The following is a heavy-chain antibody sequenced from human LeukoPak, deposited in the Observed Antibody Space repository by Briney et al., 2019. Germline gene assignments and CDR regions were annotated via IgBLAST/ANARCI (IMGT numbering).Heavy chain of an antibody. CDR2: IYYSGST. CDR3: ARGKRGYSSSWYDY. V-gene: IGHV4-39*01. D-gene: IGHD6-13*01. J-gene: IGHJ4*02. CDR1: GGSISSSSYY. Sequence: PSETLSLTCTVSGGSISSSSYYWGWIRQPPGKGLEWIGSIYYSGSTYYNPSLKSRVTISVDTSKNQFSLKLSSVTAADTAVYYCARGKRGYSSSWYDYWGQGTPVTVSS.